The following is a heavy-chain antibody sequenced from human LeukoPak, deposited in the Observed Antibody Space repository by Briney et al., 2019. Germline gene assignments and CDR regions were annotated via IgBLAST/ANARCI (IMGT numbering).Heavy chain of an antibody. D-gene: IGHD5-24*01. Sequence: PGGSLRLSCAASGFTFSSYEMNWVRLAPGKGLEWVSYISSSGSTIYYADSVKGRFTISRDNAKNSLYLQMNSLRAEDTAVYYCARGGWLQRIDYWGQGTLVTVSS. V-gene: IGHV3-48*03. J-gene: IGHJ4*02. CDR2: ISSSGSTI. CDR1: GFTFSSYE. CDR3: ARGGWLQRIDY.